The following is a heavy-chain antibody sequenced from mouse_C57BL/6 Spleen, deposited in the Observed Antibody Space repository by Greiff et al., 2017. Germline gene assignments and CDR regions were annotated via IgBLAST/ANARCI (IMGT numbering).Heavy chain of an antibody. Sequence: QVQLQQPGAELVMPGASVKLSCKASGYTFTSYWMHWVKQRPGQGLEWIGEIDPSDSYTNYNQKFKGKSTLTVDKSSSTAYMQLSSLTSEDSAVYYCARSGITTVVRDAMDYWGQGTSVTVSS. CDR2: IDPSDSYT. J-gene: IGHJ4*01. CDR3: ARSGITTVVRDAMDY. D-gene: IGHD1-1*01. CDR1: GYTFTSYW. V-gene: IGHV1-69*01.